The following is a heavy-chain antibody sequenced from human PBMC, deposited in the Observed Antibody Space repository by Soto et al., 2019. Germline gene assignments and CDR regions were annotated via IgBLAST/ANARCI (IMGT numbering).Heavy chain of an antibody. CDR3: ARSYGMDV. CDR2: SYYSGST. CDR1: GGSISSYY. V-gene: IGHV4-59*01. J-gene: IGHJ6*02. Sequence: QVQLQESGPGLVKPSETLSLTCTVSGGSISSYYWSWIRQPPGKGLEWIGYSYYSGSTNYNPSLKIRVTISVDTSKNQFSLKLSSVTAADTAVYYCARSYGMDVWGQGTTVTVSS.